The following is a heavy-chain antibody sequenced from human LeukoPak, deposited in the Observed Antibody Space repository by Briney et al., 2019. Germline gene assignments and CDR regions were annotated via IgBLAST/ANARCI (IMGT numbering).Heavy chain of an antibody. CDR3: AREAVVPAAITGSTVYYYYMDV. CDR2: IYHSGST. V-gene: IGHV4-39*07. D-gene: IGHD2-2*01. Sequence: SETLSLTCTVSGGSISNYYWGWIRQPPGKGLEWIGSIYHSGSTYYNPSLKSRVTMSVDTSKNQFSLKLSSVTAADTAVYYCAREAVVPAAITGSTVYYYYMDVWGKGTTVTISS. J-gene: IGHJ6*03. CDR1: GGSISNYY.